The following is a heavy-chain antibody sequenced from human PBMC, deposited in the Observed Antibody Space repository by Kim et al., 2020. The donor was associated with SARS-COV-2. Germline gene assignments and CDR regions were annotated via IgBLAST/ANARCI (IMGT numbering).Heavy chain of an antibody. D-gene: IGHD3-10*01. CDR1: GGSISSSY. CDR2: IYYLGST. J-gene: IGHJ4*02. CDR3: ARSPLWLPFDY. Sequence: SETLSLTCTVSGGSISSSYWGWIRQPPGKGLEWIGYIYYLGSTNYNPSLKSRVTISVDTSKNQFSLKLSSVTAADTAVYYCARSPLWLPFDYWGQGTLVT. V-gene: IGHV4-59*01.